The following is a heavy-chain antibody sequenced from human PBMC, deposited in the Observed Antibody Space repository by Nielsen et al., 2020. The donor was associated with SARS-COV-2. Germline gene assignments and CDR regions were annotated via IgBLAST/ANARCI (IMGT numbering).Heavy chain of an antibody. D-gene: IGHD2-15*01. CDR1: GGSFIGYY. V-gene: IGHV4-34*01. J-gene: IGHJ2*01. Sequence: SDTLSLPFALYGGSFIGYYWRWLRHPPGKGLEWIGEINHSGSTNYNPSLKSRFTISVDTSKNQFSLKLNSVTAADTAVYYCARGRGGSSRRYWYFDLWGRGTLVTVSS. CDR3: ARGRGGSSRRYWYFDL. CDR2: INHSGST.